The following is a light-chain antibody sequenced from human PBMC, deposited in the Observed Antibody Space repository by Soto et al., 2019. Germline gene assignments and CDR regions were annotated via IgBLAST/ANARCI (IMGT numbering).Light chain of an antibody. V-gene: IGKV3-20*01. Sequence: EIVLTQSPGTLSLSPGERATLSCRASQSVSSSYLAWYQQKPGQAPRLLIYGASSRATGIPDRFSGSGSGTDFTLNISRLEPQDFAVYYCQQYGSSPSTFGQGTKVEIK. CDR3: QQYGSSPST. CDR1: QSVSSSY. J-gene: IGKJ1*01. CDR2: GAS.